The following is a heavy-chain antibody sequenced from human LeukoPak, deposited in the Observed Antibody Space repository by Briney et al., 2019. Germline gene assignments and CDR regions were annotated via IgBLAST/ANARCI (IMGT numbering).Heavy chain of an antibody. CDR2: MNPNSGNT. CDR3: ARGLEVTNDAFDI. J-gene: IGHJ3*02. V-gene: IGHV1-8*01. Sequence: ASVKVSCNASGYTFTSYDIHWVRQATGQGLEWMGWMNPNSGNTGYAQKFQGRVTMTRNTSISTAYMELSSLRSEDTAVYYCARGLEVTNDAFDIWGQGTMVTVSS. D-gene: IGHD4-17*01. CDR1: GYTFTSYD.